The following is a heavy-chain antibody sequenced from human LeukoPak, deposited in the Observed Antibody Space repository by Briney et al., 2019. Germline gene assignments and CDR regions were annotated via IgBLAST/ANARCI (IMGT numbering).Heavy chain of an antibody. J-gene: IGHJ6*02. CDR3: ARDKVLLWFGPADYYYYGVDV. D-gene: IGHD3-10*01. CDR2: IYTSGST. V-gene: IGHV4-4*07. CDR1: GGSISSYY. Sequence: TSSETLSLTCTVSGGSISSYYWSWIRQPAGKGLEWIGRIYTSGSTNYNPSLKSRVTMSVDTSKNQFSLKLSSVTAADTAVYYCARDKVLLWFGPADYYYYGVDVWGQGTTVTVSS.